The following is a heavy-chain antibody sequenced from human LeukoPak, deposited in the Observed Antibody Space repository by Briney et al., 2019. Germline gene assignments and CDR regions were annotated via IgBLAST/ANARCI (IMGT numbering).Heavy chain of an antibody. D-gene: IGHD6-13*01. J-gene: IGHJ4*02. V-gene: IGHV4-59*01. Sequence: SETLSLTCTVSGGSISSYYWSWIRQPPGQGLEWIGYIYYTGTTHYNPSLKSRVTISADTSKSQFSLKLNSVTAADTAVYFCASGPYPAAGTDHQFDYWGQGTLVTVSS. CDR3: ASGPYPAAGTDHQFDY. CDR1: GGSISSYY. CDR2: IYYTGTT.